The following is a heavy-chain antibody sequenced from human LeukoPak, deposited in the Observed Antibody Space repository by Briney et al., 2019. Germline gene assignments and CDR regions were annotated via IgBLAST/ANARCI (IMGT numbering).Heavy chain of an antibody. CDR2: VNRDGSET. J-gene: IGHJ5*02. D-gene: IGHD2-15*01. CDR3: ARDQCSGGSCYSNH. Sequence: GGSLRLSCAASGFALSSHWMTWVRQVPGRGPEWVANVNRDGSETYYLDSVKGRFTISKDNAKNSLYLQMNSLRAEDTAVYYCARDQCSGGSCYSNHWGQGTLVTVSS. CDR1: GFALSSHW. V-gene: IGHV3-7*01.